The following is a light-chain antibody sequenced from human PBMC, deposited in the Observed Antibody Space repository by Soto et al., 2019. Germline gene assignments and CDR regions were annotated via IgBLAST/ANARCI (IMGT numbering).Light chain of an antibody. CDR3: QHYNSYSEA. Sequence: DIQMTQSPSTLSGSVGDRVTITCRASQTISSWLAWYQQKPGKAPKLLIYKASTLKSGGPSRFSGSGSGTEFSLTISSLQPDDFATYYCQHYNSYSEAFGQGTTVELK. CDR1: QTISSW. CDR2: KAS. V-gene: IGKV1-5*03. J-gene: IGKJ1*01.